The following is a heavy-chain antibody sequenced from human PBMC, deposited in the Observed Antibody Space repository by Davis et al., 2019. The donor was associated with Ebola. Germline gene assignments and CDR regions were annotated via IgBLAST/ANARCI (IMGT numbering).Heavy chain of an antibody. Sequence: GSLSLSCSASAFTSSSSVMSWVRQAPGKGLEWVSAISGSGGITYYADSVKGRFTISRDNSKNTLYLQMNSLTAEDTAVYYCARTAIRIDSGSQGTPVTVSS. CDR2: ISGSGGIT. D-gene: IGHD2-21*01. CDR1: AFTSSSSV. J-gene: IGHJ4*02. V-gene: IGHV3-23*01. CDR3: ARTAIRIDS.